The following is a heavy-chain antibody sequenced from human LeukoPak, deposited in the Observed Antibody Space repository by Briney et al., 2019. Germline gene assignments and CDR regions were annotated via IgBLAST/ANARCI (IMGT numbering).Heavy chain of an antibody. J-gene: IGHJ5*02. D-gene: IGHD6-6*01. CDR2: MNPNSGNT. V-gene: IGHV1-8*01. CDR1: GYTFTSYD. CDR3: AVSIAAFSGRFDP. Sequence: ASVKVSCKASGYTFTSYDINWVRQATGQGLEWMGWMNPNSGNTGYAQKFQGRVTMTRNTSISTAYMELSSLRSEDTAVYYCAVSIAAFSGRFDPWGQGTLVTVSS.